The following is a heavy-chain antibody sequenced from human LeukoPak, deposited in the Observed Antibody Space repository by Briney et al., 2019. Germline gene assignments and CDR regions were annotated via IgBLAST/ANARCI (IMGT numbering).Heavy chain of an antibody. D-gene: IGHD1-26*01. CDR1: GGSISSSSYY. Sequence: PSETLSLTCTVSGGSISSSSYYWGWIRQPPGTGLEWIGSIYYSGSTYYNPSLKSRVTISVDTSKNQFSLKLSSVTAADTAVYYCARVGGGSYSYFDYWGQGTLVTVSS. J-gene: IGHJ4*02. V-gene: IGHV4-39*07. CDR2: IYYSGST. CDR3: ARVGGGSYSYFDY.